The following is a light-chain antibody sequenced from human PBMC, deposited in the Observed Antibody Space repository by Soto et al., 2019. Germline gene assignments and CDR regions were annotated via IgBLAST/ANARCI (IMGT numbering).Light chain of an antibody. CDR3: QSYDRSLSGSV. J-gene: IGLJ1*01. CDR2: GNG. CDR1: SSNIGAGYD. V-gene: IGLV1-40*01. Sequence: QSVLTQPPSVSGAPGQGVTISCTGSSSNIGAGYDVHWYHQLPGAAPKLLIFGNGNRPSGVPDRFSGSRSGTSASLAITGLQAEDEADYYCQSYDRSLSGSVFGAGTKLTVL.